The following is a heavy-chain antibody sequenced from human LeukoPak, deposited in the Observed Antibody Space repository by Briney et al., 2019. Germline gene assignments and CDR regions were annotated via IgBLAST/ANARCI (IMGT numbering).Heavy chain of an antibody. D-gene: IGHD1-1*01. Sequence: ASVKVSCKTSRYDFIAFYLHWVRQAPGQGLEWIGWIKPHTGGTNYAEKFQGRVSMTTGTSVKSAYMELSSLKSDDTAVYFCTRPGAAVTGTTFLHWGQGSLITVSS. J-gene: IGHJ1*01. V-gene: IGHV1-2*02. CDR1: RYDFIAFY. CDR2: IKPHTGGT. CDR3: TRPGAAVTGTTFLH.